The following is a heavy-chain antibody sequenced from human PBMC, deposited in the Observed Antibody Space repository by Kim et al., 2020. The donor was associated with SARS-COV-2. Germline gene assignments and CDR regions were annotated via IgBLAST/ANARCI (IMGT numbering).Heavy chain of an antibody. CDR2: INTDGSNI. Sequence: GWSLRLSCAASGFTLSSYWMHWVRQAPGKGLVWVSRINTDGSNINYADSVKGRFTISRDNTKNTLYLQMNSLRVDDTAVYYCARSNHLDDYWGQGTLVTVSS. V-gene: IGHV3-74*01. CDR3: ARSNHLDDY. J-gene: IGHJ4*02. CDR1: GFTLSSYW. D-gene: IGHD1-1*01.